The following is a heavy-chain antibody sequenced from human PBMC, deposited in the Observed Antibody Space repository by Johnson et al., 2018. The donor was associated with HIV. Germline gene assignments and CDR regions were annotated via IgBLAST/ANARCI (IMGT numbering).Heavy chain of an antibody. CDR3: ARASSGYYSDAFDI. CDR1: GFTVSSNY. V-gene: IGHV3-66*02. J-gene: IGHJ3*02. D-gene: IGHD3-22*01. CDR2: IYSGGST. Sequence: EQLVESGGGLVQPGGSLRLSCAASGFTVSSNYMSWVRQAPGKGLEWVSVIYSGGSTYYADSVKGRFTISRDNSKNTLYLQMKSLRAEDTSVYYCARASSGYYSDAFDIWGQGTMVTVSS.